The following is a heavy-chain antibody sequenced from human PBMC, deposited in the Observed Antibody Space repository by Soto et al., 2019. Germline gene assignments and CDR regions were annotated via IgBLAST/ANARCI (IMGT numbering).Heavy chain of an antibody. CDR3: AREESAFYYGGSDFPRYNYTGMDV. CDR1: GFTFNKYW. V-gene: IGHV3-74*01. J-gene: IGHJ6*02. D-gene: IGHD2-21*01. CDR2: INSDGSST. Sequence: PGGSLRLSCAASGFTFNKYWMHWVRQAPGKGLMWVSRINSDGSSTTYADSVKGRFTISRDNAKNTLFLQMNSLRAEDKAMYYCAREESAFYYGGSDFPRYNYTGMDVWGQGTTVTVSS.